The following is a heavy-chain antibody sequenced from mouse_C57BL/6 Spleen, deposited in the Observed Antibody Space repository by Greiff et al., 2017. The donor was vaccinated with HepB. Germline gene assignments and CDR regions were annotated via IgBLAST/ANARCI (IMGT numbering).Heavy chain of an antibody. D-gene: IGHD5-1*01. CDR2: IDPSDSYT. Sequence: QVQLQQPGAELVMPGASVKLSCKASGYTFTSYWMHWVKQRPGQGLEWIGEIDPSDSYTNYNQKFKGKSTLTVDKSSSTAYMQLSSLTSEDSAVYYCARKDSTCCDYWGQGTTLTVSS. J-gene: IGHJ2*01. V-gene: IGHV1-69*01. CDR3: ARKDSTCCDY. CDR1: GYTFTSYW.